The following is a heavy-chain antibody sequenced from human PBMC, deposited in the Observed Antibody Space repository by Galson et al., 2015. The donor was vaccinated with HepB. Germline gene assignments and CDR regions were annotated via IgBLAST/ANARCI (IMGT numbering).Heavy chain of an antibody. Sequence: SLRLSCAASGFTFRSFAMTWVRQAPGKGLEFVSSISGSGATIYYADSVKGRFTISRDNSEDTLFLQMNTLRAEDTAIYYCAKLRGVSSPHYHMNVWGKGATVTVSS. D-gene: IGHD6-6*01. J-gene: IGHJ6*04. CDR2: ISGSGATI. V-gene: IGHV3-23*01. CDR1: GFTFRSFA. CDR3: AKLRGVSSPHYHMNV.